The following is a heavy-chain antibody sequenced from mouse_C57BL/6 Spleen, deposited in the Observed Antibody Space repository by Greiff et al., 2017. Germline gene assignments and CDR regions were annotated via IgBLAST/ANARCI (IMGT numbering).Heavy chain of an antibody. CDR3: ASPYMDY. CDR1: GYTFTDYY. CDR2: IYPGSGNT. Sequence: QVQLQQSGAELVRPGASVKLSCKASGYTFTDYYINWVKQRPGQGLEWIARIYPGSGNTYYNEKFKGKATLTAEKSSSTAYMQLSSLTSEDSAVYFCASPYMDYWGQGTSVTVSS. V-gene: IGHV1-76*01. J-gene: IGHJ4*01.